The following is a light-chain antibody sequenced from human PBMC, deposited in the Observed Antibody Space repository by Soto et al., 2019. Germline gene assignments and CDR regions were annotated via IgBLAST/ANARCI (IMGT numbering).Light chain of an antibody. CDR2: DAS. J-gene: IGKJ4*01. Sequence: EVVLTQSPATLSLSPGERATLSCRASQSVGSQLAWYQQKPGQAPRLLINDASNRATGIPARFSGSGSGTDFTPTISSLEPEDFAVYYCQQRSSWPLTFGGGTKVEIK. V-gene: IGKV3-11*01. CDR3: QQRSSWPLT. CDR1: QSVGSQ.